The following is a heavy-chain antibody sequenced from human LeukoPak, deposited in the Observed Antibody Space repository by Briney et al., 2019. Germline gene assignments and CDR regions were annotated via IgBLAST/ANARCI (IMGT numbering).Heavy chain of an antibody. Sequence: GASVKVSCKASGYTFTGYYMHWVRQAPGQGLEWMGRINPNSGGTNYAQKFQGRVTMTRDTSISTAYMELSRLRSDDTAVYYCARGGLRFLEWLLSNWFDPWGQGTLVTVSS. CDR2: INPNSGGT. V-gene: IGHV1-2*06. CDR1: GYTFTGYY. CDR3: ARGGLRFLEWLLSNWFDP. J-gene: IGHJ5*02. D-gene: IGHD3-3*01.